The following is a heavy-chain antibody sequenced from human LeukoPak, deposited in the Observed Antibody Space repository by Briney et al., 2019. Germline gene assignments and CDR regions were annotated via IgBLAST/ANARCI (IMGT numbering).Heavy chain of an antibody. CDR3: AKDGGEMATITFPDY. CDR1: GFTFSSNW. V-gene: IGHV3-74*01. Sequence: GGSLRLSCAASGFTFSSNWMHWVRQAPGKGLVWVSRINEDGSTTNYADSVKGRSSIFRDNAKNTLYLQMNSLRAEDTAVYYCAKDGGEMATITFPDYWGQGTLVTVSS. D-gene: IGHD5-24*01. CDR2: INEDGSTT. J-gene: IGHJ4*02.